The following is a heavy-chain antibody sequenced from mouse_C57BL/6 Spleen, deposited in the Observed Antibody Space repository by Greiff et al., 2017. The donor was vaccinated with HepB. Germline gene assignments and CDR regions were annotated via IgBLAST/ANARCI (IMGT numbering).Heavy chain of an antibody. CDR3: ARGDYGNYLYYFDY. J-gene: IGHJ2*01. V-gene: IGHV1-55*01. D-gene: IGHD2-1*01. CDR1: GYTFTSYW. CDR2: IYPGSGST. Sequence: VQLQHPGAELVKPGASVKMSCKASGYTFTSYWITWVKQRPGQGLEWIGDIYPGSGSTNYNEKFKSKATLTVDTSSSTAYMQLSSLTSEDSAVYYCARGDYGNYLYYFDYWGQGTTLTVSS.